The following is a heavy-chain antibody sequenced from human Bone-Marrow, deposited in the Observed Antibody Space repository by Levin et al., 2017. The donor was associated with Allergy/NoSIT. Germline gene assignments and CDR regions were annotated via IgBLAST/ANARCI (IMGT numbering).Heavy chain of an antibody. CDR2: VSGSGYTT. Sequence: GESLKISCAASGFTLINYVMSWVRQAPGKGLYWVSSVSGSGYTTYYADSVKGQFTISRDNSKNTLHLQLNSLTAEDTAVYFCAKHGGRRYCSGGSCYRAPVDYWGQGALVTVSS. V-gene: IGHV3-23*01. CDR3: AKHGGRRYCSGGSCYRAPVDY. CDR1: GFTLINYV. J-gene: IGHJ4*02. D-gene: IGHD2-15*01.